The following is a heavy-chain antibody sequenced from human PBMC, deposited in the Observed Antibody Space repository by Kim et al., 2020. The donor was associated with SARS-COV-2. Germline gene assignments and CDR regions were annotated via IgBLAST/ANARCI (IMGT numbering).Heavy chain of an antibody. V-gene: IGHV3-11*04. D-gene: IGHD6-19*01. CDR1: GFTFSDYY. CDR2: ISSSGSTI. Sequence: GGSLRLSCAASGFTFSDYYMSWIRQAPGKGLEWVSYISSSGSTIYYADSVKGRFTISRDNAKNSLYLQMNSLRAEDTAVYYCAKDLTPVPGIAVDGTGGGYYYYGMDVWGQGTTVTVSS. J-gene: IGHJ6*02. CDR3: AKDLTPVPGIAVDGTGGGYYYYGMDV.